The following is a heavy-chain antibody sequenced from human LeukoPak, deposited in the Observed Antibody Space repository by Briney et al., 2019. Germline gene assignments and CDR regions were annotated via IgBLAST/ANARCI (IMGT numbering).Heavy chain of an antibody. V-gene: IGHV1-24*01. Sequence: ASVKVSCKVSGYTLTELSMHGVRQAPGKGLEWMGGFDPEDGETIYAQKFQGRVTMTEDTSTDTAYMELSSLRSEDTAVYYCATVRTDYYDSSEKGGFEAWGQGTLVTVSS. CDR3: ATVRTDYYDSSEKGGFEA. CDR2: FDPEDGET. D-gene: IGHD3-22*01. CDR1: GYTLTELS. J-gene: IGHJ5*02.